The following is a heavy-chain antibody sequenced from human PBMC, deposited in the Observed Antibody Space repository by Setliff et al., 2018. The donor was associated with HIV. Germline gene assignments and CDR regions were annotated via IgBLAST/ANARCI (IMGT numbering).Heavy chain of an antibody. V-gene: IGHV4-34*01. CDR2: INHSGST. J-gene: IGHJ4*02. Sequence: PSETLSLTCAVYGAPFSGFHWGWIRQPPGKGLEWIGEINHSGSTNYNPSLNSRVTISVDTSKNQFSLKVSSVTAAATAVYYCARLDCSSSSGFVDYWGQGTLVTVSS. CDR1: GAPFSGFH. D-gene: IGHD2-2*01. CDR3: ARLDCSSSSGFVDY.